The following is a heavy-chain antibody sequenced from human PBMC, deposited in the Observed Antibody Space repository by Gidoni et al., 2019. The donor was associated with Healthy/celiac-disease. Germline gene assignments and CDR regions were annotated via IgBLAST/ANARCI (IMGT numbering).Heavy chain of an antibody. D-gene: IGHD2-2*01. Sequence: QVQLVQSGAEVKKPGASVKVSCKASGYTFTSYGISWVRQAPGQGLEWMGWISAYNGNTNYAQKLQGRVTMTTDTSTSTAYMELRSLRSDDTAVYYCARESIRADCSSTSCLGNYNWFDPWGQGTLVTVSS. CDR2: ISAYNGNT. V-gene: IGHV1-18*01. CDR3: ARESIRADCSSTSCLGNYNWFDP. J-gene: IGHJ5*02. CDR1: GYTFTSYG.